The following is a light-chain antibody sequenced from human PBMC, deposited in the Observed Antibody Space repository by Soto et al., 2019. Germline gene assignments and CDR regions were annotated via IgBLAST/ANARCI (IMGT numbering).Light chain of an antibody. CDR1: SSNIGNNY. CDR2: ENR. Sequence: QSVLTQPPSVSAAPGQKVTISCSGSSSNIGNNYVSWYQQLPGTAPKLLIYENRERPSGVPDRFSGSKSGTSASLAISGLRSEDEADYYCAAWDDSLRGVFGGGTKVTVL. CDR3: AAWDDSLRGV. J-gene: IGLJ3*02. V-gene: IGLV1-47*01.